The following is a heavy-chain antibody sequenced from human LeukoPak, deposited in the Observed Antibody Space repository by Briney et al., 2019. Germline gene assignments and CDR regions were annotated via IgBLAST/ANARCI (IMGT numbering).Heavy chain of an antibody. CDR1: GFTFDDYG. CDR3: ARDGRGGGSYSLYYYYYYYMDV. CDR2: INWNGGST. V-gene: IGHV3-20*04. Sequence: PGGSLRLSCAASGFTFDDYGMSWVRQAPGKGLEWVSGINWNGGSTGYADSVKGRFTISRDNAKNSLYLQMNSLRAEDTALYYCARDGRGGGSYSLYYYYYYYMDVWGKGTTVTVSS. J-gene: IGHJ6*03. D-gene: IGHD1-26*01.